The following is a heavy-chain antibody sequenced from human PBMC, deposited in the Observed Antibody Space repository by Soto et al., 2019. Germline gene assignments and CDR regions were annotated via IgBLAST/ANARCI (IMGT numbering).Heavy chain of an antibody. V-gene: IGHV4-39*01. J-gene: IGHJ5*02. Sequence: SETLSLTCAVSDGSIMTSGYDWDWIRRPPGKGLKRIGTMDCSGVTKYKPSLKSRVTISAYTSKNQFSLRLSSVTAADTAASYCALRTPLYSSKSPRFDPWGQGALLTISA. D-gene: IGHD3-16*01. CDR3: ALRTPLYSSKSPRFDP. CDR2: MDCSGVT. CDR1: DGSIMTSGYD.